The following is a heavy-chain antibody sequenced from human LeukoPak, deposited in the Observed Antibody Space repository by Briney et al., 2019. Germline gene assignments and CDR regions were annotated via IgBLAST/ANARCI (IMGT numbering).Heavy chain of an antibody. CDR3: ARDGGSGSYYSDY. D-gene: IGHD3-10*01. CDR2: ISSSGSVI. J-gene: IGHJ4*02. Sequence: GGSLRLSCAAPGFTLSSYEMNWVRQAPGKGLEWVSYISSSGSVIYYAGSVKGRFTISRDNAKKSLYLQMNSLRVEDTAVYYCARDGGSGSYYSDYWGQGTLVTVSS. V-gene: IGHV3-48*03. CDR1: GFTLSSYE.